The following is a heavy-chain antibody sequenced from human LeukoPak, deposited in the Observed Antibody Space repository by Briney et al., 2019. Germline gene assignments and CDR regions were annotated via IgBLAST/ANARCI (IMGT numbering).Heavy chain of an antibody. D-gene: IGHD6-6*01. CDR1: GGSISSLY. J-gene: IGHJ4*02. Sequence: KSSETLSLTCSVSGGSISSLYWSWIRQPPGKGLEWSGYIYYTGSTNYNPSLKSRVTMFVDMSKNQFSLRLSSVTAADTAVNYCARHRAYSSSSPFDYWGQGTLVTVSS. CDR2: IYYTGST. CDR3: ARHRAYSSSSPFDY. V-gene: IGHV4-59*08.